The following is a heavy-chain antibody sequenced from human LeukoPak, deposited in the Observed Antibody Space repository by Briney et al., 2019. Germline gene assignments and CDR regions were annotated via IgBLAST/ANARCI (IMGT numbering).Heavy chain of an antibody. CDR2: ISWNSGSI. J-gene: IGHJ6*04. D-gene: IGHD2-15*01. Sequence: GRSLRLSCAASGFTFDDYAMHWVRQAPGKGLEWVSGISWNSGSIGYADSVKGRFTISTDNAKNSLYLQMNSLRAEDTAVYYCARDLGYCSGGSCYSKAHLDVWGKGTTVTVSS. CDR1: GFTFDDYA. CDR3: ARDLGYCSGGSCYSKAHLDV. V-gene: IGHV3-9*01.